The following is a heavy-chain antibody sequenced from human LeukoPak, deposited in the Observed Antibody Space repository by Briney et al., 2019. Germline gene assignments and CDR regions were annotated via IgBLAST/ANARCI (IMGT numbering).Heavy chain of an antibody. J-gene: IGHJ6*03. CDR3: AATGPYSNWDKGYYYYYYMDV. D-gene: IGHD4-11*01. V-gene: IGHV4-30-2*01. Sequence: SQTLSLTCTVSGGSISSGGYYWSWIRQPPGKGLEWIGYIYHSGSTYYNPSLKSRVTISVDRSKNQFSLKLSSVTAADTAVYYCAATGPYSNWDKGYYYYYYMDVWGKGTTVTVSS. CDR1: GGSISSGGYY. CDR2: IYHSGST.